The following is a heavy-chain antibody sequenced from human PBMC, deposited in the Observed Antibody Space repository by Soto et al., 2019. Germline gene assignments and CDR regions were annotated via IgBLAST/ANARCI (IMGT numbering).Heavy chain of an antibody. CDR3: ARQDSSGWHDY. D-gene: IGHD6-19*01. CDR2: IYYSGST. CDR1: VGSISSSSYY. J-gene: IGHJ4*02. Sequence: SETLSLTCTVSVGSISSSSYYWGWIRQPPGKGLEWIGSIYYSGSTYYNPSLKSRVTISVDTSRNQFSLKLSSVTAADTAVYYCARQDSSGWHDYWGQGNLVTVSS. V-gene: IGHV4-39*01.